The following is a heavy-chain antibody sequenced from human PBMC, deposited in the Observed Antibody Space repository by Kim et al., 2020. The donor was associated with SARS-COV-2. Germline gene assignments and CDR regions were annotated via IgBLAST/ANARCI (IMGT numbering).Heavy chain of an antibody. CDR2: IHHSGST. J-gene: IGHJ6*03. D-gene: IGHD2-2*01. Sequence: SETLSLTCAVYGGSFSDYHWTWIRQPPGKGLEWIGEIHHSGSTNYNPSLKSRVTISVDTSKNQFSLKVNSVTAADTAVYYCARGRIVVIPSAVLGLGPFLTADYMDIWGKGTAVTVSS. CDR3: ARGRIVVIPSAVLGLGPFLTADYMDI. V-gene: IGHV4-34*01. CDR1: GGSFSDYH.